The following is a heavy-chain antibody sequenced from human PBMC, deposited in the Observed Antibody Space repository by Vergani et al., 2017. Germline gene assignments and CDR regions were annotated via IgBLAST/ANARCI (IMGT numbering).Heavy chain of an antibody. J-gene: IGHJ6*04. Sequence: EVQLVESGGGLVQPGGSLRLSCAASGFTFSSYWMSWVRQAPGKGLEWVSYISSSGSTIYYADSVKGRFTISRDNAKNSLYLQMKSLRAEDTAVYYCAREGITGTTGGLDVGSKGTTVTVSS. V-gene: IGHV3-48*04. CDR2: ISSSGSTI. D-gene: IGHD1-20*01. CDR1: GFTFSSYW. CDR3: AREGITGTTGGLDV.